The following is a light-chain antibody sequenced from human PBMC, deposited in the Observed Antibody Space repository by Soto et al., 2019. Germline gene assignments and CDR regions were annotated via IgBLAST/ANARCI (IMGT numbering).Light chain of an antibody. CDR1: QSVSSSY. CDR3: QQRAGWPPT. J-gene: IGKJ4*01. Sequence: EIVLTQSPGTLSLSPGERATLSCRASQSVSSSYLAWYQQKPGQAPRLLIYGASNRANGIPARFTGSGSGTDFTLTISSLEPEDFAVYFCQQRAGWPPTFGGGTKVDI. V-gene: IGKV3-20*01. CDR2: GAS.